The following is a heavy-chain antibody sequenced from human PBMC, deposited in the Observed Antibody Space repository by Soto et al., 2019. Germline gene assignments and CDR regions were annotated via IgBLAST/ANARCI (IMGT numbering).Heavy chain of an antibody. CDR3: ARTLYYYYYMDV. CDR1: GGSISSGGYY. J-gene: IGHJ6*03. Sequence: PSETLSLTCTVSGGSISSGGYYWSWIRQHPGKGLEWIGYIYYSGSTYYNPSLKSRVTISVDTSKNQFSLKLSSVTAADTAVYYCARTLYYYYYMDVWGKGTTVTVSS. CDR2: IYYSGST. V-gene: IGHV4-31*03.